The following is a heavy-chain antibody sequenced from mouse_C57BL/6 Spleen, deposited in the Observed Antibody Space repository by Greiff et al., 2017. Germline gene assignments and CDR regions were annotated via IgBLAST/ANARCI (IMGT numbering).Heavy chain of an antibody. D-gene: IGHD1-1*01. V-gene: IGHV1-55*01. Sequence: QVQLQQPGAELVKPGASVKMSCKASGYTFTSYWITWVKQRPGQGLEWIGDIYPGSGSTNYNEKFKSKATLTVDTSSSTAYMQLSSLTSEDSAVYYCARWDYGSSYPYYFDYWGQGTTLTVSS. CDR1: GYTFTSYW. J-gene: IGHJ2*01. CDR3: ARWDYGSSYPYYFDY. CDR2: IYPGSGST.